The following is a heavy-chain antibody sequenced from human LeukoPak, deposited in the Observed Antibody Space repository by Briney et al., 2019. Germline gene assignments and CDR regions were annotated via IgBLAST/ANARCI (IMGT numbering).Heavy chain of an antibody. CDR1: GGSFSGYY. CDR2: INHSGST. D-gene: IGHD6-19*01. Sequence: PSETLSLTCAVYGGSFSGYYWSWIRQPPGKGLEWIGEINHSGSTNCNPSLKSRVTISVDTSKNQFSLKLSSVTAADTAVYYCARGRWYSSGWYRGCFDYWGQGTLVTVSS. V-gene: IGHV4-34*01. J-gene: IGHJ4*02. CDR3: ARGRWYSSGWYRGCFDY.